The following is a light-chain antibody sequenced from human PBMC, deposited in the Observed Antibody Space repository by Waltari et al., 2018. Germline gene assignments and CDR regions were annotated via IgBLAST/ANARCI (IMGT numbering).Light chain of an antibody. CDR1: QCISNY. J-gene: IGKJ4*01. V-gene: IGKV1-27*01. Sequence: DIPMTQSPASLSACVGDRVTITCRASQCISNYLAWYQQKPGKVPKVLIYAAYPLQSGVPSRFSGRGSGTDFTLTISSLQPEDVASYYCQEYNSASLTFGGGTKVEIK. CDR3: QEYNSASLT. CDR2: AAY.